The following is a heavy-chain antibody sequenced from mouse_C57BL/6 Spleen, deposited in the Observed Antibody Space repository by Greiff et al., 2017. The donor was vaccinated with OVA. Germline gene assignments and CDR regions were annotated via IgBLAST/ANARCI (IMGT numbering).Heavy chain of an antibody. Sequence: VQLQQPGAELVKPGASVKMSCKASGYTFTSSWITWVKQRPGQGLEWIGDIYPGSGSTNYNEKFKSKATLTVDTSSSSAYMQLSSLTSDDSAVYYCARLGIYGYAMDDWGQGTSVTVSS. D-gene: IGHD1-1*02. V-gene: IGHV1-55*01. CDR3: ARLGIYGYAMDD. J-gene: IGHJ4*01. CDR1: GYTFTSSW. CDR2: IYPGSGST.